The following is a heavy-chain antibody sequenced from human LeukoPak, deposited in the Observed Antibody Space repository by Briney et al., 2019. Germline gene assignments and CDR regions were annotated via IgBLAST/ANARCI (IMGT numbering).Heavy chain of an antibody. CDR3: ARRTAAAGWFDP. D-gene: IGHD6-13*01. Sequence: SETLSLTCAVYGGSFSGYYWSWIRQPPGKGLEWIGEINHSGSTNYNPSLKSRVTISVDTSKDQFSLKLSSVTAADTAVYYCARRTAAAGWFDPWGQGTLVTVSS. J-gene: IGHJ5*02. CDR1: GGSFSGYY. CDR2: INHSGST. V-gene: IGHV4-34*01.